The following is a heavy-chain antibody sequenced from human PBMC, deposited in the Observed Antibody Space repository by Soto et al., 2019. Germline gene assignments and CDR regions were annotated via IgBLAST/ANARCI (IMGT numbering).Heavy chain of an antibody. CDR3: ARTVRGDHTIDY. CDR1: VGSISSYY. D-gene: IGHD3-10*01. CDR2: IYYSGST. Sequence: SETLSLTCTVSVGSISSYYWSWIRQPPGKGLEWIGYIYYSGSTSYNPSLKSRVTISVDTSKNQFSLKLSSVTAADTAVYYCARTVRGDHTIDYWGQGTLVTVSS. V-gene: IGHV4-59*01. J-gene: IGHJ4*02.